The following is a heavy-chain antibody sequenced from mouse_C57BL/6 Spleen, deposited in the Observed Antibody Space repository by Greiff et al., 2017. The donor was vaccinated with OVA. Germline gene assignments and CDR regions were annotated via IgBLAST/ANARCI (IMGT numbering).Heavy chain of an antibody. V-gene: IGHV2-9-1*01. CDR1: GFSLTSYA. D-gene: IGHD1-1*01. J-gene: IGHJ4*01. CDR3: ARIHYYGSEGYYAMDY. CDR2: IWTGGGT. Sequence: VHLVESGPGLVAPSQSLSITCTVSGFSLTSYAISWVRQPPGKGLEWLGVIWTGGGTNYNSALKSRLIISKDNAKSPVILKMNRLQTDDTARYYCARIHYYGSEGYYAMDYWGQGTSVTVSS.